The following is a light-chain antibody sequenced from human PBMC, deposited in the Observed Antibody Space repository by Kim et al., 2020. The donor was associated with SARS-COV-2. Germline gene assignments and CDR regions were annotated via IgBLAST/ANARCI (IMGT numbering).Light chain of an antibody. J-gene: IGKJ4*01. CDR2: GAS. CDR1: QSVSSN. V-gene: IGKV3-15*01. CDR3: QQYNNWPLT. Sequence: SGTPGERATLSCRASQSVSSNLAWYQQKPGQAPRLLIYGASTRATGIPARFSGNGSGTEFTLTISSLQSEDFAVYYCQQYNNWPLTFGGGTKLEI.